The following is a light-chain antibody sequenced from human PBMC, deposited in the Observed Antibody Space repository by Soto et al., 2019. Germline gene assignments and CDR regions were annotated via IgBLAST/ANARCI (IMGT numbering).Light chain of an antibody. J-gene: IGKJ1*01. Sequence: DIPLTQSPSFLSASVGDRVTITCRASQGISSYLAWYQQKPGKAPKLLSYAASPLRSGGPSRFSGSGSGTAFTITISSLQPEDFATYYEQQLNSYPWTFGQGTEVEIK. CDR1: QGISSY. V-gene: IGKV1-9*01. CDR2: AAS. CDR3: QQLNSYPWT.